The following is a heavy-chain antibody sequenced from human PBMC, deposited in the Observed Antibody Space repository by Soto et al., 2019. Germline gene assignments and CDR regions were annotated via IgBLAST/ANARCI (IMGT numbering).Heavy chain of an antibody. CDR3: ARVGNEGQQLGTDYYYYYGMDV. CDR2: IIPIFGTA. J-gene: IGHJ6*02. V-gene: IGHV1-69*13. CDR1: GGTFSSYA. D-gene: IGHD6-13*01. Sequence: SVKFSCKASGGTFSSYAISWVRQAPGQGLEWMGGIIPIFGTANYAQKFQGRVTITADESTSTAYMELSSLRSEDTAVYYCARVGNEGQQLGTDYYYYYGMDVWGQGTTVTVSS.